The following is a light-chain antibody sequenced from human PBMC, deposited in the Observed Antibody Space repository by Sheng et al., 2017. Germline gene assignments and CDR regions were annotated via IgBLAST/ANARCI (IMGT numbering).Light chain of an antibody. Sequence: DIQMTQSPSSLSASIGDRVTITCQASQDINKYVHWYQHKSGTAPNLLIYDASNLETGVSSKFSGSGSGSHFILTINSLQPEDVATYYCQQYYDFXFTFGPGTKVDIK. CDR2: DAS. V-gene: IGKV1-33*01. CDR3: QQYYDFXFT. CDR1: QDINKY. J-gene: IGKJ3*01.